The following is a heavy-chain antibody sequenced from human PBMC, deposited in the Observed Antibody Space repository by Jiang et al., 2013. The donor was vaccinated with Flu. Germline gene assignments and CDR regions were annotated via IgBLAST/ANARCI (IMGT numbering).Heavy chain of an antibody. Sequence: LLKPSETLSLTCTVSGASVSSGDYFWSWIRQPPGKGPECIGYLYYSGNTYYSPSLKSRLNISVDTSKNQFSLSLRSVTAADTAVYFCAAATSVTMWAFDFWGQGTMVTAAS. V-gene: IGHV4-30-4*01. J-gene: IGHJ3*01. CDR3: AAATSVTMWAFDF. CDR2: LYYSGNT. D-gene: IGHD3-10*02. CDR1: GASVSSGDYF.